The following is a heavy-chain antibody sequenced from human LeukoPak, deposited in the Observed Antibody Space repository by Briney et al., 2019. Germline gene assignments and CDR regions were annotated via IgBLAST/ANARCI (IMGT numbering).Heavy chain of an antibody. CDR2: VFSDGAT. CDR3: ARTFCSGGNCFHFDY. J-gene: IGHJ4*02. Sequence: SETLSLTCTVSGASINSYYFTWIRQPAGKGLEWIGRVFSDGATDYNPSLQSRVTMSLDTSKSQVSLKLSSVAAADTAVYYCARTFCSGGNCFHFDYWGQGTLVTVSS. D-gene: IGHD2-15*01. V-gene: IGHV4-4*07. CDR1: GASINSYY.